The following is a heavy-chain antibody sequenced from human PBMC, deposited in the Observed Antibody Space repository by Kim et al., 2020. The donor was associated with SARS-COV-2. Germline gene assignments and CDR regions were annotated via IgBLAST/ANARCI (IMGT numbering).Heavy chain of an antibody. CDR3: TRHEGYSGYLDYYYGMDV. CDR2: IRSKANSYAT. CDR1: GFTFSGSA. V-gene: IGHV3-73*01. Sequence: GGSLRLSCAASGFTFSGSAMHWVRQASGKGLEWVGRIRSKANSYATAYAASVKGRFTISRDDSKNTAYLQMNSLKTEDTAVYYCTRHEGYSGYLDYYYGMDVWGQGTTVTVSS. J-gene: IGHJ6*02. D-gene: IGHD5-12*01.